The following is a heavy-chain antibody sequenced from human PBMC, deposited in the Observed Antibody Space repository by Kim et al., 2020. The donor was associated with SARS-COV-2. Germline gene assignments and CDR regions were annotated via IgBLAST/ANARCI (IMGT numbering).Heavy chain of an antibody. D-gene: IGHD2-15*01. CDR2: GRP. Sequence: GRPNCHPARKSRVTISVDTSKNQFSLKLGSVTAADTAVYYCAGGVGGQDYWGQGTLVTVSS. CDR3: AGGVGGQDY. J-gene: IGHJ4*02. V-gene: IGHV4-59*09.